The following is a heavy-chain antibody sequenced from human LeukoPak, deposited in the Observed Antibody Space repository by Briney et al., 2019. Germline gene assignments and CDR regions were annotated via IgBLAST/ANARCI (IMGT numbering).Heavy chain of an antibody. Sequence: KTGESLQISCQGSGSTFSSYWIGWVRQLPGKGLEWMGIIYPGDSDTRYSPSLQGQVTISVDTSIGTAYLQWSSLKASDTAIYYCARQNDFRLDYWGQGTLVTVSS. CDR3: ARQNDFRLDY. J-gene: IGHJ4*02. CDR2: IYPGDSDT. V-gene: IGHV5-51*01. CDR1: GSTFSSYW. D-gene: IGHD3-3*01.